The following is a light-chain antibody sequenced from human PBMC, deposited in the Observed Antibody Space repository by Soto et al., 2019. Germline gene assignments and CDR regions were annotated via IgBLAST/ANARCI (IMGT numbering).Light chain of an antibody. Sequence: QSALTQPRSESGSPGESVTISCSGTSSDVGSYNYVSWYQQYPGKTPKVMIYDVSERPSEVPVRFSGSKSGNTASLTISGLQAEDEAEYFCCSYSGSDSLLFGGGTKVTVL. J-gene: IGLJ2*01. CDR2: DVS. CDR3: CSYSGSDSLL. V-gene: IGLV2-11*01. CDR1: SSDVGSYNY.